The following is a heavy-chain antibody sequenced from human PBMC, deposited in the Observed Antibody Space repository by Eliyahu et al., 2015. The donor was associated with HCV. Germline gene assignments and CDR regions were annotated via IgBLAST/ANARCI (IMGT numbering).Heavy chain of an antibody. V-gene: IGHV3-21*01. CDR3: ARDADHDYGGNSPLRY. Sequence: EVQLVESGGGLVKPGGSLRLSCAAPGFTFSSYSMNWVRQAPGKGLEWVSSISSSSSYIYYADSVKGRFTISRDNAKNSLYLQMNSLRAEDTAVYYCARDADHDYGGNSPLRYWGQGTLVTVSS. CDR2: ISSSSSYI. D-gene: IGHD4-23*01. CDR1: GFTFSSYS. J-gene: IGHJ4*02.